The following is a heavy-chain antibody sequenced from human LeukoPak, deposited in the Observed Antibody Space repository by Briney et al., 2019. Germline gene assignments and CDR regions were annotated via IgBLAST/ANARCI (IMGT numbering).Heavy chain of an antibody. CDR3: ARLRYFDWLASQPSFDY. CDR1: GYTFTSYA. D-gene: IGHD3-9*01. Sequence: ASVKVSCKASGYTFTSYAMNWVRQAPGQGLEWMGWINTNTGNPTYAQGFTGRFVFSLDTSVSTAYLQISSLKAEDTAVYYRARLRYFDWLASQPSFDYWGQGTLVTVSS. J-gene: IGHJ4*02. CDR2: INTNTGNP. V-gene: IGHV7-4-1*02.